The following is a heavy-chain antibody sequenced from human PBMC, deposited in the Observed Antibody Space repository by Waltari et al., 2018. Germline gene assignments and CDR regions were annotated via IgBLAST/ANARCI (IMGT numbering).Heavy chain of an antibody. CDR2: IRNKANSYST. CDR3: VRLAATGSPYFDS. Sequence: EVHLVESGGGLVQPGGSLRLSCVASVFTFSAHYMDWVRQAPGKGLEWVGHIRNKANSYSTEHAASVKGRFTISRDDSKDSLYLQMNSLEIEDTGVYYCVRLAATGSPYFDSWGQGTLVTVSS. CDR1: VFTFSAHY. D-gene: IGHD6-13*01. J-gene: IGHJ4*02. V-gene: IGHV3-72*01.